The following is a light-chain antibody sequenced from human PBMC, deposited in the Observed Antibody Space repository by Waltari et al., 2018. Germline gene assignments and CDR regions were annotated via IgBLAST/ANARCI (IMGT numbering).Light chain of an antibody. CDR1: QDIRKN. CDR3: QQYANLPLT. CDR2: DAS. Sequence: DIQMTQSPSSLSASVGDRVTITCQASQDIRKNLNWFQQKPGKAPQVLIFDASNSQAAVPSRISGSGSGTDFAFTIISLQPEDIGTYFCQQYANLPLTFGGGTRVEIK. J-gene: IGKJ4*01. V-gene: IGKV1-33*01.